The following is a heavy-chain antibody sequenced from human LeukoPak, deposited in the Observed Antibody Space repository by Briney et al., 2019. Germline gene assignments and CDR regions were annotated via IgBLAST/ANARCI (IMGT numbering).Heavy chain of an antibody. Sequence: ASVKVSCKASGYTFTGYYMHWVRQAPGQGLEWVGWINPNSGGTNYAQKFQGRVTMTRDTSISTAYMELSRLRSDDTAVYYCATACIVADHELDYWGQGTLVTVSS. V-gene: IGHV1-2*02. D-gene: IGHD6-25*01. CDR2: INPNSGGT. CDR1: GYTFTGYY. J-gene: IGHJ4*02. CDR3: ATACIVADHELDY.